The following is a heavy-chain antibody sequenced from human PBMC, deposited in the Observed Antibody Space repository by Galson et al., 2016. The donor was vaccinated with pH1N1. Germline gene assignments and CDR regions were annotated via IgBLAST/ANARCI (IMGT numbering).Heavy chain of an antibody. D-gene: IGHD3-10*01. CDR3: ATAGPLVREILYYSYALDV. Sequence: TFSNSAISWVRQAPGQGLEWMGGISPIFGSINYAQRFQGRVTITADIFTNTAYMELSSLRSEDTAIYYCATAGPLVREILYYSYALDVWGQGTTVTVSS. CDR1: TFSNSA. V-gene: IGHV1-69*06. J-gene: IGHJ6*02. CDR2: ISPIFGSI.